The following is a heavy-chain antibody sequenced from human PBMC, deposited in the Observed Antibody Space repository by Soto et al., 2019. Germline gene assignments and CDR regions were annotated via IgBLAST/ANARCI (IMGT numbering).Heavy chain of an antibody. CDR2: ISGSGGST. D-gene: IGHD1-26*01. Sequence: GGSLRLSCAASGFTFSSYAMSWVRQAPGKGLEWVSAISGSGGSTYYADSVKGRFTISRDNSKNTLYLQMNSLRAEDTAVYYCAKFASAGSYYGNYFDYWGQGTLVTVSS. CDR1: GFTFSSYA. CDR3: AKFASAGSYYGNYFDY. J-gene: IGHJ4*02. V-gene: IGHV3-23*01.